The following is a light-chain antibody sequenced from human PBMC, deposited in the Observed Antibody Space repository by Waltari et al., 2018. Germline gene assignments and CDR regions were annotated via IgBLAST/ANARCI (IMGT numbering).Light chain of an antibody. CDR3: HQYNTWPKT. CDR2: GAS. J-gene: IGKJ1*01. V-gene: IGKV3-15*01. CDR1: QSVINN. Sequence: EIVLTQSPATLSVSPGERATLSCRASQSVINNLAWYQQKPGLAPRLLIYGASRRTSDVPVRFSGSGSGTEFTLTISSLRSGDSAMYYCHQYNTWPKTFGQGTKVEI.